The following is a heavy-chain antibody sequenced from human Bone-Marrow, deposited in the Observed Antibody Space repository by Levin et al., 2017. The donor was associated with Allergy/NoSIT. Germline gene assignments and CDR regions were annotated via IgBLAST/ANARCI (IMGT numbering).Heavy chain of an antibody. V-gene: IGHV5-51*01. D-gene: IGHD6-25*01. Sequence: SGGSLRLSCKGSGSSFATHWIGWVRQLPGKGLEWMGIIYPGDPETIYSPSFQGQVIISADKSINTAFLQWGSLKASDTAMYYCARPRGPYSRGSGFVYWGQGTQVTVSS. J-gene: IGHJ4*02. CDR3: ARPRGPYSRGSGFVY. CDR2: IYPGDPET. CDR1: GSSFATHW.